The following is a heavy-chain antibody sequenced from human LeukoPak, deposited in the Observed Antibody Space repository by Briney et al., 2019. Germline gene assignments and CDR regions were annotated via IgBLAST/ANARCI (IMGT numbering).Heavy chain of an antibody. CDR1: GFTFSSYG. D-gene: IGHD4-17*01. CDR3: AKSDDYGDYGTSDY. V-gene: IGHV3-33*06. Sequence: PGGSLRLSCAASGFTFSSYGMHWVRQAPGKGLEWVAVIWYDGSNKYYADSVKGRSTISRDNSKNTLYLQMNSLRAEDTAVYYCAKSDDYGDYGTSDYWGQGTLVTVSS. J-gene: IGHJ4*02. CDR2: IWYDGSNK.